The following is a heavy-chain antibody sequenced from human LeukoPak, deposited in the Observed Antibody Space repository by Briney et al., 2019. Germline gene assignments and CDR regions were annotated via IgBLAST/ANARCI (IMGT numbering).Heavy chain of an antibody. J-gene: IGHJ4*02. V-gene: IGHV3-7*01. CDR3: ARPHDHETFNY. Sequence: GSLRLSCAASGFTVSSNYMSWVRQAPGQGLEWVANINGDGNEKKYVECVKGRFTISRDNAKNSLYLQMNSLRAEDTAVYYCARPHDHETFNYWGQGSLVTVSS. CDR1: GFTVSSNY. CDR2: INGDGNEK.